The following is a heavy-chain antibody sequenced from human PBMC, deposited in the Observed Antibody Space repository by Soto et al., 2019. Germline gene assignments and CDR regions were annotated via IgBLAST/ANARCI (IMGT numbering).Heavy chain of an antibody. CDR3: ARGASSVTTFYFDP. CDR1: GSTFTSYA. D-gene: IGHD4-17*01. J-gene: IGHJ2*01. CDR2: INPGNGNT. Sequence: QVQVVQSGAEVKKPGASVKVSCKASGSTFTSYAMHWVRQAPGQRLEWMGWINPGNGNTKNSQKFQGRVTITRDTFAGTAYMELSSLRSAATALYYCARGASSVTTFYFDPWGRGTLVTVSS. V-gene: IGHV1-3*01.